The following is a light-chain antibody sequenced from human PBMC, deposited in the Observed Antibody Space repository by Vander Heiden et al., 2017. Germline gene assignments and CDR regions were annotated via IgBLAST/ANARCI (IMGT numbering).Light chain of an antibody. CDR2: EDK. V-gene: IGLV6-57*02. CDR3: QTYDSNNWV. Sequence: NFKPSQPHSASESPGKTVTISCTASSSSIASNYVQWYQQRPGSAPTTVIYEDKYRPPGVPDRFSGSIDSSTTAASLTFSGLKTEDEGDYCCQTYDSNNWVFGGGTKLTVL. CDR1: SSSIASNY. J-gene: IGLJ3*02.